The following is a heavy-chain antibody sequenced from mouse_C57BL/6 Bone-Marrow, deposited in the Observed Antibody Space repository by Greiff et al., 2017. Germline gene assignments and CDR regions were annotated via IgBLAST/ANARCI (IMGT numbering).Heavy chain of an antibody. Sequence: VQLQQSGPVLVKPGASVKMSCKASGYTFTDYYMNWVKQSHGKSLEWIGVINPYNGGTSYNQKFKGKATLTVDKSSSTAYMELNSLTSEDSAVYYCARWDDGYPVDYWGQGTTLTVSS. CDR3: ARWDDGYPVDY. D-gene: IGHD2-3*01. J-gene: IGHJ2*01. CDR2: INPYNGGT. V-gene: IGHV1-19*01. CDR1: GYTFTDYY.